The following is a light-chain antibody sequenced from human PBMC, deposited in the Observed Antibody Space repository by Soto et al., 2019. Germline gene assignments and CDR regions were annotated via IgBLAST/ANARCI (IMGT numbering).Light chain of an antibody. Sequence: EIVLTQSPATLSLSPGERATLSCRASQSVSSYLAWYQQKPGQAPRLLISDASNRATGIPARFRGSGSGTEFTLTLSSLEPEDFAVYYCQQRSNWLLTFGGGTKVEIK. V-gene: IGKV3-11*01. CDR3: QQRSNWLLT. CDR1: QSVSSY. CDR2: DAS. J-gene: IGKJ4*01.